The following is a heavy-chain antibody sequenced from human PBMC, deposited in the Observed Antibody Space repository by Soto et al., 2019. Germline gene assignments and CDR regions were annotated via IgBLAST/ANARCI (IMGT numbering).Heavy chain of an antibody. CDR3: ARRPERINSSGKRRTEFDY. Sequence: SETLSLTCAVYGGSFSGYYWSWIRQPPGKGLEWIGEINHSGSTNYNPSLKSRVTISVDTSKNQFSLKLSSVTAADTAVYYCARRPERINSSGKRRTEFDYWGQGTLVIVSS. CDR1: GGSFSGYY. V-gene: IGHV4-34*01. J-gene: IGHJ4*02. D-gene: IGHD3-22*01. CDR2: INHSGST.